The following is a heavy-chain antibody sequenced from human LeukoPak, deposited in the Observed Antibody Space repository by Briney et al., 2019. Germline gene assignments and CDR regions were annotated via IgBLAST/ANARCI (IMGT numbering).Heavy chain of an antibody. Sequence: ASVRVSCEASGDTLTRYYMHRVRQAPGQGVEWRGLINPSGGSTTYAQKFQGRVTMTRDTSTSTVYMELTSLRSEDTAVYYCARRFSMARGVILAYDYWGQGTLLTVSS. CDR2: INPSGGST. J-gene: IGHJ4*02. D-gene: IGHD3-10*01. CDR1: GDTLTRYY. CDR3: ARRFSMARGVILAYDY. V-gene: IGHV1-46*01.